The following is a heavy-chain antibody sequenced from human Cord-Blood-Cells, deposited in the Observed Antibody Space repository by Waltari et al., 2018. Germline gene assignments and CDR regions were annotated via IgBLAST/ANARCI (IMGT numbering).Heavy chain of an antibody. CDR2: ISWNSGSI. CDR3: ATSLGDESSSWYFDY. V-gene: IGHV3-9*01. D-gene: IGHD6-13*01. J-gene: IGHJ4*02. CDR1: GFTFDDYA. Sequence: EVQLVESGGGLVQPGRSLRLSCAASGFTFDDYAMHWVRQAPGKGLEWVSGISWNSGSIGYADSVKGRFTISRDNAKNSLYLQMNSLRAEDTALYYCATSLGDESSSWYFDYCGQETLVTVSS.